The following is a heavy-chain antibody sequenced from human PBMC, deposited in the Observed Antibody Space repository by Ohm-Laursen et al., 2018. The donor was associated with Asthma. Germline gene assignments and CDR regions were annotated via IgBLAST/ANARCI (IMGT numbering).Heavy chain of an antibody. J-gene: IGHJ4*02. V-gene: IGHV1-18*04. CDR2: ISAYNGNT. CDR1: GYTFTNYG. Sequence: GSSVKVSCKASGYTFTNYGINWVRQAPGQGLEWMGWISAYNGNTNYAQKLQGRVTMTTDASTSTAYMELRSLRSDDTAVYYCARDWNRIAVAGYWGQGTLVTVSS. D-gene: IGHD6-19*01. CDR3: ARDWNRIAVAGY.